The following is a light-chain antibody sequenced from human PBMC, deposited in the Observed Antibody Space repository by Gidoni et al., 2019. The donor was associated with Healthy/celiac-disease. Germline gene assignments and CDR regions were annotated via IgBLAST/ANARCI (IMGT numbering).Light chain of an antibody. CDR1: QDSSNY. V-gene: IGKV1-33*01. J-gene: IGKJ2*04. CDR3: QQYDNLPPMCS. CDR2: DAS. Sequence: DIQLTQSPSSLSASVGDRVTITCQASQDSSNYLNWYQQRPGKAPKLLIYDASNLETGVPSRFSGSGSGTDFTFTISSLQPEDIATYYCQQYDNLPPMCSFGQGTKLEIK.